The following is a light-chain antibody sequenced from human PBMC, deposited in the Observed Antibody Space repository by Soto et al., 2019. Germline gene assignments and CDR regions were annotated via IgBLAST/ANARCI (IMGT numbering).Light chain of an antibody. CDR3: QQFNNYPLT. V-gene: IGKV1D-13*01. J-gene: IGKJ4*01. Sequence: AIQLTHSPSSLSASVGDRVTITCWASQAISSALAWYQQNPGKPPKLLIYDASSYESGVPSRFSGSGSGTSFTLTISSLQPKDFATYYCQQFNNYPLTFGGGTKVDIK. CDR2: DAS. CDR1: QAISSA.